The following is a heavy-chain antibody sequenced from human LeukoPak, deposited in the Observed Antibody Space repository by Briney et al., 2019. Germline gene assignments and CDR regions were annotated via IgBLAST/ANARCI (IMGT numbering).Heavy chain of an antibody. CDR2: INYSGST. CDR3: ATNYGDYEYAFDI. V-gene: IGHV4-39*07. J-gene: IGHJ3*02. D-gene: IGHD4-17*01. CDR1: GGSISSSSYY. Sequence: KPSETLSLTCTVSGGSISSSSYYWGWIRQPPGKGLEWIGTINYSGSTYYNPPLKSRVTMSVDTSKSQFSLKLSSVTAADTAVYYCATNYGDYEYAFDIWGQGTMVTVSS.